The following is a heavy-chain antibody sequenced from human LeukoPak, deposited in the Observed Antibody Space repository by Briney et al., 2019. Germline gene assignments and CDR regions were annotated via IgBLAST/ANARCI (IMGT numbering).Heavy chain of an antibody. J-gene: IGHJ4*02. CDR2: ISGSGSTI. CDR3: ARRSGSYQADFDY. V-gene: IGHV3-11*01. Sequence: PGGSLRLSCAASGFTFSDYYMSWIRQAPGKGLEWVSYISGSGSTIYYADSVKGRFTISRDNAKNSLYPQMNSLGAEDTAVYYCARRSGSYQADFDYWGQGTLVTVSS. D-gene: IGHD1-26*01. CDR1: GFTFSDYY.